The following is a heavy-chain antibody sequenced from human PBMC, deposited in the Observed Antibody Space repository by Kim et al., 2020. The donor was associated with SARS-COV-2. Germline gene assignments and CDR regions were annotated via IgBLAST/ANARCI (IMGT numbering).Heavy chain of an antibody. Sequence: SETLSLTCTVSGGSISSSSYYWGWIRQPPGKGLEWIGSIYYSGSTYYNPSLKSRVTISVDTSKNQFSLKLSSVTAADTAVYYCARHPTADYYGSGSYYNDAFDIWGQGTMVTVSS. J-gene: IGHJ3*02. CDR3: ARHPTADYYGSGSYYNDAFDI. CDR1: GGSISSSSYY. V-gene: IGHV4-39*01. CDR2: IYYSGST. D-gene: IGHD3-10*01.